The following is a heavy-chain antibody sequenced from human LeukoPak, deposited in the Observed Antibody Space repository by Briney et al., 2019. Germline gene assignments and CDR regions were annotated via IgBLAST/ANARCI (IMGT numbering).Heavy chain of an antibody. CDR1: GFIFSSYS. D-gene: IGHD2-2*01. Sequence: GGSLRLSCAASGFIFSSYSMNWVRQAPGKGLEWVSSISTSSSAIYYADSVKGRFTISRDNAKSSLFLQMDSLRAEDTAVYYCARAYCSSTSCFEWGQGTLVTVSS. CDR3: ARAYCSSTSCFE. J-gene: IGHJ4*02. V-gene: IGHV3-48*01. CDR2: ISTSSSAI.